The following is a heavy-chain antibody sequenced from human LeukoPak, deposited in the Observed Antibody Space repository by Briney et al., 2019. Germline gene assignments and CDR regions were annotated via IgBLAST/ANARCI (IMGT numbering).Heavy chain of an antibody. V-gene: IGHV4-38-2*01. CDR1: GYSISSGYY. J-gene: IGHJ4*02. D-gene: IGHD6-19*01. CDR2: IYHSGST. Sequence: PSETLSLTCAVAGYSISSGYYWGWIRQPPGKGLEWIGSIYHSGSTYYNPSLKSRVTISVDTSKNQFSLKLSSVTAADTAVYYCARHPLAVAGHFDYWGQGTLVTVSS. CDR3: ARHPLAVAGHFDY.